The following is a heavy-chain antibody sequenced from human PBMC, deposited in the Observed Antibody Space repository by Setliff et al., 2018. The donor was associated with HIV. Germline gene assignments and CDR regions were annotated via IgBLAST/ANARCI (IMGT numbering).Heavy chain of an antibody. CDR1: GYIFTNYG. CDR3: ARVPGARPYYYCYMDV. Sequence: ASVKVSCKASGYIFTNYGITWVRQAPGQGLEWMGWISADNGNTNYAQKLQGRVTMTTDTSTSTADMELRSLRSDDTAVYYCARVPGARPYYYCYMDVWGKGTTVTVSS. V-gene: IGHV1-18*01. D-gene: IGHD3-10*01. CDR2: ISADNGNT. J-gene: IGHJ6*03.